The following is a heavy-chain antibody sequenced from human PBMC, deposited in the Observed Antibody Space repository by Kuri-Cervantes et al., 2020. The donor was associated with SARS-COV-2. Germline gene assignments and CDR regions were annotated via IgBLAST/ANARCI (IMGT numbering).Heavy chain of an antibody. CDR2: INAGNGNT. J-gene: IGHJ4*02. CDR3: ARGGSYDSSGYLSEIDY. Sequence: ASVKVSCKASGYTYTSYAMHWVRQAPGQRLEWMGWINAGNGNTKYSQKFQGRVTITRDTSASTAYMELSSLRSEDTAVYYCARGGSYDSSGYLSEIDYWGQGTLVTGSS. CDR1: GYTYTSYA. V-gene: IGHV1-3*01. D-gene: IGHD3-22*01.